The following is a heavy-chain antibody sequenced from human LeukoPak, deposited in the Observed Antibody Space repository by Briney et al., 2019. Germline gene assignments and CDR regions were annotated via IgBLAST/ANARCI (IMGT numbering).Heavy chain of an antibody. D-gene: IGHD2-15*01. Sequence: GQSLHTSCKGSGYSFTSYWIVWVRQMPGKGLEWMGIIYPGDSDTRYSPSFQGQVTISADKSISTAYLQWSSLKASDTAMYYCARHGAAHYSYSYGMDVWGQGTTVTVSS. CDR2: IYPGDSDT. CDR1: GYSFTSYW. CDR3: ARHGAAHYSYSYGMDV. J-gene: IGHJ6*02. V-gene: IGHV5-51*01.